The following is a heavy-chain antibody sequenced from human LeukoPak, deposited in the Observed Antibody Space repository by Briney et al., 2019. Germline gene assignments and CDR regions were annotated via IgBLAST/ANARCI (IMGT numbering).Heavy chain of an antibody. Sequence: PGGSLRLSCAASGFSFSVFWMHWVRQAPGKGPVWVSRIKTDGSITDYADSVKGRFTISRDNSKNTLYLQMNSLRAEDTAVYYCAKGTNYYGSGSRDAFDIWGQGTMVTVSS. V-gene: IGHV3-74*01. CDR1: GFSFSVFW. J-gene: IGHJ3*02. CDR2: IKTDGSIT. CDR3: AKGTNYYGSGSRDAFDI. D-gene: IGHD3-10*01.